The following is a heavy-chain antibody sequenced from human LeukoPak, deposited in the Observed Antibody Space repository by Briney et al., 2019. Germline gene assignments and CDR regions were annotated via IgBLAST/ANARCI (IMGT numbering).Heavy chain of an antibody. V-gene: IGHV4-39*01. CDR3: ARHYSGRYSGWFDP. J-gene: IGHJ5*02. D-gene: IGHD1-26*01. CDR1: GGSISSSSHS. CDR2: IYYTGTT. Sequence: KASETLSLTCTVSGGSISSSSHSWGWIRQRPGKGLEWTGSIYYTGTTYYNPSLKSRVTISVDTSKNQFSLKLSSVTAADTAVYYCARHYSGRYSGWFDPWGQGALVTVSS.